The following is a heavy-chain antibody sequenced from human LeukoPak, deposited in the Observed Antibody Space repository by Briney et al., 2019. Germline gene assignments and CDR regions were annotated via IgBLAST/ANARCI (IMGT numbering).Heavy chain of an antibody. CDR1: GGSISSGDYY. J-gene: IGHJ6*02. V-gene: IGHV4-30-4*01. CDR2: IYYSGST. Sequence: PPQTLSLTCTVSGGSISSGDYYWSWIRQPPGKGLEWIGYIYYSGSTYYNPSLKSRVTISVDTSKNQFSLKLSSVTAADTAVYYCARDNVAGTSYYYYYGMDVWGQGTTVTVSS. D-gene: IGHD6-19*01. CDR3: ARDNVAGTSYYYYYGMDV.